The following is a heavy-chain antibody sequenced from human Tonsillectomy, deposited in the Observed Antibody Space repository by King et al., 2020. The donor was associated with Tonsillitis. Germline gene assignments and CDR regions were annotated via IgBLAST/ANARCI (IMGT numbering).Heavy chain of an antibody. D-gene: IGHD6-19*01. CDR2: INHSGST. Sequence: VQLQQWGAGLLKPSETLSLTCAVYGGSFSGYYWSWIRQPPGKGLEWIGEINHSGSTNYNPSLKSRVTISVDTSKNQFSLRLSSVTAADTAVYYCARGIIAVAGPERYWYFDLWGRGTLVTVSS. CDR1: GGSFSGYY. CDR3: ARGIIAVAGPERYWYFDL. V-gene: IGHV4-34*01. J-gene: IGHJ2*01.